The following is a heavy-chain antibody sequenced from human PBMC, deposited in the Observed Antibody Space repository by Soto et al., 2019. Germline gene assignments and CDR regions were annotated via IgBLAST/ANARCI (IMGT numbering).Heavy chain of an antibody. CDR3: AKSGHTKIWFGEFPVDAFDI. CDR1: GFTFSSYA. D-gene: IGHD3-10*01. V-gene: IGHV3-23*01. Sequence: GGSLRLSCAASGFTFSSYAMSWVRQAPGKGLEWVSAISGSGGSTYYADSVKGRFTISRDNSKNTLYLQMNSLRAEDTAVYYCAKSGHTKIWFGEFPVDAFDIWGQGTMVTVSS. CDR2: ISGSGGST. J-gene: IGHJ3*02.